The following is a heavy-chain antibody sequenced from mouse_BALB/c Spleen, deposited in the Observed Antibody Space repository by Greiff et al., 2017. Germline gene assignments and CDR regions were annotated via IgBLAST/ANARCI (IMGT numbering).Heavy chain of an antibody. D-gene: IGHD1-1*01. Sequence: EVKLVESGGGLVQPGGSRKLSCAASGFTFSSFGMHWVRQAPEKGLEWVAYISSGSSTIYYADTVKGRFTISRDNPKNTLFLQMTSLRSEDTAMYYCARSYYYGSPVYFDYWGQGTTLTVSS. CDR2: ISSGSSTI. CDR3: ARSYYYGSPVYFDY. J-gene: IGHJ2*01. V-gene: IGHV5-17*02. CDR1: GFTFSSFG.